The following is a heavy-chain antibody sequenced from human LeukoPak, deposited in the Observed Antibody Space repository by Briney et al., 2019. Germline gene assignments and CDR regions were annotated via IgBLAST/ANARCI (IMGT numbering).Heavy chain of an antibody. D-gene: IGHD6-13*01. V-gene: IGHV4-34*01. CDR3: ARHSSSWYPYYYYGMDV. Sequence: SETLSLTCAVYGGSFSGHYRSWVRQPQGKGLEWIGEIDRSGGSNYNPSLKSRVTISVDTSKNQFSLKLSSVTAADTAVYYCARHSSSWYPYYYYGMDVWGQGTTVTVSS. J-gene: IGHJ6*02. CDR1: GGSFSGHY. CDR2: IDRSGGS.